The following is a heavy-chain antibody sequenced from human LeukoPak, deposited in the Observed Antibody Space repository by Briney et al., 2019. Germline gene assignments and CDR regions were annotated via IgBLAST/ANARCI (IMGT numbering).Heavy chain of an antibody. J-gene: IGHJ6*03. V-gene: IGHV1-46*01. Sequence: ASVKVSCKASGYTFTSYYMHWVRQAPGQGLEWMGIINPSGGSTSYAQKFQGRVTMTRDMSTSTVYMELSSLRSEDTAVYHCASIGGDYGDYGDFSYMDVWGKGTTVTVSS. D-gene: IGHD4-17*01. CDR1: GYTFTSYY. CDR2: INPSGGST. CDR3: ASIGGDYGDYGDFSYMDV.